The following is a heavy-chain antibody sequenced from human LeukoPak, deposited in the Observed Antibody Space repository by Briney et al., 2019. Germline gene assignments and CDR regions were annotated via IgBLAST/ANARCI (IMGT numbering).Heavy chain of an antibody. V-gene: IGHV3-74*01. Sequence: GGSLRLSCAASGFTFSSYSMNWVRQAPGKGLVWVSRINSDGSSTSYADSVKGRFTISRDNAKNTLYLQMNSLRAEDTAVYYCARADYYYYYYMDVWGKGTTVTVSS. J-gene: IGHJ6*03. CDR1: GFTFSSYS. CDR2: INSDGSST. CDR3: ARADYYYYYYMDV.